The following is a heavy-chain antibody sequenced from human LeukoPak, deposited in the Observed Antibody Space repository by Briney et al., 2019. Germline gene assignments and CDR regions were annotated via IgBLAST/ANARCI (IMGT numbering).Heavy chain of an antibody. CDR1: GFTFSNFA. Sequence: GGSLRLSCAASGFTFSNFAMSWVRQAPGKGLECVSLISANGDATYYADSVKGRFTISRDNSKSTLYLQMNSLRADDTAVYYCAKASGSPYYFDYWGQGTLVTVSS. D-gene: IGHD3-10*01. CDR3: AKASGSPYYFDY. V-gene: IGHV3-23*01. CDR2: ISANGDAT. J-gene: IGHJ4*02.